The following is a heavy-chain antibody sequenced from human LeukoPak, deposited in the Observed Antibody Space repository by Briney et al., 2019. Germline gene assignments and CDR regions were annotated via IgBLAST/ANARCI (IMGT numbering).Heavy chain of an antibody. V-gene: IGHV1-2*02. CDR3: ASRRMATVQVFDY. CDR1: GYTFTCYY. D-gene: IGHD5-24*01. CDR2: INPNSGGT. Sequence: ASVKVSCKASGYTFTCYYMHWVRQAPGQGLEWMGWINPNSGGTNYAQKFQGRVTMTRDTSISTAYMELSRLRSDDTAVYYCASRRMATVQVFDYWGQGTLVTVSS. J-gene: IGHJ4*02.